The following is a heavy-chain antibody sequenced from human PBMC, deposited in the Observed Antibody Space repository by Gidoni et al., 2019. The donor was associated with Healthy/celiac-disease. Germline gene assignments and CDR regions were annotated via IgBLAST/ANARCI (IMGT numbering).Heavy chain of an antibody. V-gene: IGHV4-39*07. D-gene: IGHD3-22*01. CDR2: IYYSGST. CDR3: ARGNTYYYDSSGYYFRLPFDY. J-gene: IGHJ4*02. Sequence: QLQLQESGPGLVKPSETLSLTCTVPGGSISSSSYYWGWLRQPPGKGLEWIGSIYYSGSTYYNPSLKSRVTISVDTSKNQFSLKLSSVTAADTAVYYCARGNTYYYDSSGYYFRLPFDYWGQGTLVTVSS. CDR1: GGSISSSSYY.